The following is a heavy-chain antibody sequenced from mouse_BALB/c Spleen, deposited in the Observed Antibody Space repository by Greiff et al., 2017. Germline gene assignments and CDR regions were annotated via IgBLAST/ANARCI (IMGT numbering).Heavy chain of an antibody. J-gene: IGHJ3*01. D-gene: IGHD1-2*01. CDR1: GFTFSSYA. V-gene: IGHV5-6-5*01. CDR2: ISSGGST. CDR3: ARGPFTTATAWFAY. Sequence: EVHLVESGGGLVKPGGSLKLSCAASGFTFSSYAMSWVRQTPEKGLEWVASISSGGSTYYPDSVKGRFTISRDNARNILYLQMSSLRSEDTAMYYCARGPFTTATAWFAYWGQGTLVTVSA.